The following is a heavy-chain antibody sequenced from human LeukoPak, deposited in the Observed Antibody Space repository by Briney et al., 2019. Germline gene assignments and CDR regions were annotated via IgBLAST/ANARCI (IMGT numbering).Heavy chain of an antibody. J-gene: IGHJ4*02. V-gene: IGHV3-23*01. CDR1: GFTFSSYA. D-gene: IGHD3-9*01. Sequence: GGSLRLSRAASGFTFSSYAMSWVRQAPGKGLEWASAISGSGGSTYYADSVKGRFTLSRDNSKNTLYLQMNSLRAEDTAVYYCANGPHYNILTGFYKVRSHLDYWGQGTLVTVSS. CDR2: ISGSGGST. CDR3: ANGPHYNILTGFYKVRSHLDY.